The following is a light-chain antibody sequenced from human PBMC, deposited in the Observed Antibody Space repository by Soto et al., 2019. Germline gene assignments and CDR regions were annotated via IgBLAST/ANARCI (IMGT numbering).Light chain of an antibody. V-gene: IGKV3-20*01. CDR3: QQYGSSPLT. CDR1: QSVSSSY. CDR2: GAA. J-gene: IGKJ4*01. Sequence: EIVLTQSPGTLSLSPGERATLSCRGSQSVSSSYLAWYQQRPGQAPRLLIYGAASRATGIPDRFSGSGSGTDFTLTISRLEPEDVAVYYCQQYGSSPLTFGGGTKVDIK.